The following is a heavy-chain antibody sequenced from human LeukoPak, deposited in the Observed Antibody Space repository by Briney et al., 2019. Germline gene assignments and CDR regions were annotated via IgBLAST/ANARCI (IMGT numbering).Heavy chain of an antibody. CDR2: IKQDGSEK. V-gene: IGHV3-7*03. CDR1: GFTFSSYW. Sequence: GSLRLSCAASGFTFSSYWMSWVRQAPGKGLEWVANIKQDGSEKYYVDSVKGRFTVSRDNAKNSLFLQMKSLRAEDTALYYCARGSPTVTSIYKYYSMDVWGKGTTVTVSS. CDR3: ARGSPTVTSIYKYYSMDV. D-gene: IGHD4-11*01. J-gene: IGHJ6*03.